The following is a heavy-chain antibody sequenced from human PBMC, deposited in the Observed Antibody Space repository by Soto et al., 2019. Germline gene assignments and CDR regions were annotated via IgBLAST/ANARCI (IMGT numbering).Heavy chain of an antibody. J-gene: IGHJ4*02. D-gene: IGHD2-2*01. CDR3: AREGPPSLS. CDR2: ISGYNGNT. CDR1: GYTFTSYY. Sequence: QVQLVQSGAEVKKPGASVKVSCKASGYTFTSYYISWVRQAPGQGLEWMGWISGYNGNTSYAQKLKGRVTMTTDTSTSTADPELRRLRSDDTAVYYCAREGPPSLSWGQGTLVTVSS. V-gene: IGHV1-18*01.